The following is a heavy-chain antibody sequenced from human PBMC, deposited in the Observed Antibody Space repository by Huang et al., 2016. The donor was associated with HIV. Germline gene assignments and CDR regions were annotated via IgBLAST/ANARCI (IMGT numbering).Heavy chain of an antibody. V-gene: IGHV3-49*05. J-gene: IGHJ4*02. CDR1: GFTFGDYA. Sequence: EVQLVESGGGLVKPGRSLRLSCTASGFTFGDYAMSWFRQAPGKGPVGVGFIRSKAAGGTTEYAASVKGRFTISRDDSKSIAYLQMNSLKIEDTAVYYCTRENYDFWSGYYKYYFDYWGQGTLVTVSS. CDR3: TRENYDFWSGYYKYYFDY. D-gene: IGHD3-3*01. CDR2: IRSKAAGGTT.